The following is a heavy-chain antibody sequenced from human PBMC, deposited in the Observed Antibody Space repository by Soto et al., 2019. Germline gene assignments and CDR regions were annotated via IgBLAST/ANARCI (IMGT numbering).Heavy chain of an antibody. CDR3: ARGGPITGTRIDYYYYYGMDV. J-gene: IGHJ6*02. Sequence: SVKVSCKASGGTFSIYAISWVRQAPGQGLEWMGGIIPIFGTANYAQKFQGRVTITADESTSTAYMELSSLRSEDTAVYYCARGGPITGTRIDYYYYYGMDVWGQGTTVTVSS. D-gene: IGHD1-7*01. CDR1: GGTFSIYA. V-gene: IGHV1-69*13. CDR2: IIPIFGTA.